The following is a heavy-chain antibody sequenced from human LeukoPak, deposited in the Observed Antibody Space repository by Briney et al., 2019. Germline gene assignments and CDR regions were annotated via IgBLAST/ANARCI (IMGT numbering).Heavy chain of an antibody. CDR2: IHWNGGNT. CDR3: ARGAADDLYYMDV. CDR1: RFTFHDYG. J-gene: IGHJ6*03. D-gene: IGHD3/OR15-3a*01. Sequence: PGGSLRLSCAASRFTFHDYGMSWVRQAPGKGLEWVSSIHWNGGNTGYADSVGGRFTISRDNAKNSLYLQMNSLRAEDTALYYCARGAADDLYYMDVWGKGTTVTVSS. V-gene: IGHV3-20*04.